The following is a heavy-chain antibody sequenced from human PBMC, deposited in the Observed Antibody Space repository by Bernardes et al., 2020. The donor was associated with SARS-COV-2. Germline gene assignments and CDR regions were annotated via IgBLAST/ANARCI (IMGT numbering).Heavy chain of an antibody. CDR2: VNAANGNT. D-gene: IGHD4-17*01. V-gene: IGHV1-3*01. CDR1: GYNFISYA. Sequence: ASVKVSCMASGYNFISYAMYWVRQAPGQGLEWMGWVNAANGNTKYSQKFQGRLTLTRDSYADIVYMELSRLTPEDTAVYYCARPRLEPTYGDYVCLDFWGQGTLVTVSS. CDR3: ARPRLEPTYGDYVCLDF. J-gene: IGHJ4*02.